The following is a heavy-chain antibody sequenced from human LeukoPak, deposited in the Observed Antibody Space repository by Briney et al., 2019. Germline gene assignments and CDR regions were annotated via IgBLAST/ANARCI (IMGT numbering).Heavy chain of an antibody. V-gene: IGHV4-39*01. CDR1: GFTFSSYW. Sequence: PGGSLRLSCAASGFTFSSYWMHWVRQAPGKGLEWIGSIYYSGSTYYNPSLKSRVTISVDTSKNQFSLKLSSVTAADTAVYYCARPTAVAGNPFTSYYFDYWGQGTLVTVSS. J-gene: IGHJ4*02. CDR3: ARPTAVAGNPFTSYYFDY. CDR2: IYYSGST. D-gene: IGHD6-19*01.